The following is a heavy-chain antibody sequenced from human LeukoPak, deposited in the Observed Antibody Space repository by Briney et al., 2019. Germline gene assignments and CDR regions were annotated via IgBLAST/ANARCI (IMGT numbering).Heavy chain of an antibody. D-gene: IGHD3-3*01. CDR3: ARVSRSRGEWLFDY. Sequence: GSVTDTCKASGYIFTRYVIHWVGQPAAQGLDGMGWINTNTGNPTYVQGFTVRFVFSLDTSVSTAYLQIISLKTEDTAVYYCARVSRSRGEWLFDYWGQGTLVSVSS. V-gene: IGHV7-4-1*02. CDR2: INTNTGNP. CDR1: GYIFTRYV. J-gene: IGHJ4*02.